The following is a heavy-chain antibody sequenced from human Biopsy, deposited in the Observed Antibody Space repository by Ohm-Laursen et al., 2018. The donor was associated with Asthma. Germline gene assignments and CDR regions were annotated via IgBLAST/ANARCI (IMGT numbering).Heavy chain of an antibody. CDR3: ARKAGSCISRTCYSLDF. CDR1: GGTFSTYV. V-gene: IGHV1-69*13. Sequence: VASVKVSCKFLGGTFSTYVIGWVRQAPGQGLEWMGGINSVFGTTTYPQKFQDRVTITADDSTSTVYMELSSLRSGDTAVYYCARKAGSCISRTCYSLDFWGQGTLVTVSS. CDR2: INSVFGTT. J-gene: IGHJ4*02. D-gene: IGHD2-2*01.